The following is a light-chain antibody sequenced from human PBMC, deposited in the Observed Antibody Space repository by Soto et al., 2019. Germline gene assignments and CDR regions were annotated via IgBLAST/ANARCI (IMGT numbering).Light chain of an antibody. CDR3: QQYKSWPT. Sequence: EKVMTQSPATLSVSPGERATLSGRASQSVSRNVAWYQQKPGQAPRLLIYDASTRATGIPARFSGSGSGADFTLTINSLQSEDFAVYYCQQYKSWPTFGQGTKVEIK. V-gene: IGKV3-15*01. J-gene: IGKJ1*01. CDR1: QSVSRN. CDR2: DAS.